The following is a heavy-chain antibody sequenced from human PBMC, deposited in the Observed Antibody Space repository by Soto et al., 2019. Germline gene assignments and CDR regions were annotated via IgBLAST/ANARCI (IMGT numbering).Heavy chain of an antibody. V-gene: IGHV4-59*01. CDR1: GGSISSFY. CDR2: IYYTGTT. CDR3: AGLTYTDDESIAYYNWFDP. D-gene: IGHD2-21*01. J-gene: IGHJ5*02. Sequence: SETLSLTCIVSGGSISSFYWNWIRQSPGKGLEWIGYIYYTGTTKYNPSLKSRGTIPIDTSKNQYSLKLSSVTAADTAVYYSAGLTYTDDESIAYYNWFDPWGQGTLVTVSS.